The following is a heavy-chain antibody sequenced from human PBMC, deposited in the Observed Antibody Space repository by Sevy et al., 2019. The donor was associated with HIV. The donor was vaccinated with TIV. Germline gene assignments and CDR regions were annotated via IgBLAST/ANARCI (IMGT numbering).Heavy chain of an antibody. CDR1: GFTFSSYG. Sequence: GGSLRLSCAASGFTFSSYGMHWVRQAPGKGLEWVAVIWYDGSNKYYADSVKGRFTISRDNSKNTLYLQMNSLRAEDTAVYYCARERVYDYVWGSYRPTYYYYGMDVWGQGTTVTVSS. CDR2: IWYDGSNK. J-gene: IGHJ6*02. D-gene: IGHD3-16*02. V-gene: IGHV3-33*01. CDR3: ARERVYDYVWGSYRPTYYYYGMDV.